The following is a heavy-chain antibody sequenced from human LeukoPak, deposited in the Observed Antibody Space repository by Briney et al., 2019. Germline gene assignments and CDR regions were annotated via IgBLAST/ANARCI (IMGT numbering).Heavy chain of an antibody. CDR3: AATHGATMIVVDAFDI. V-gene: IGHV1-46*01. J-gene: IGHJ3*02. CDR1: GYTFTSYY. D-gene: IGHD3-22*01. CDR2: INPSGGST. Sequence: ASVKVSCKASGYTFTSYYMHWVRQAPGQGLEWMGIINPSGGSTSYAQKFQGRVTMTRNTSISTAYMELSSLRSEDTAVYYCAATHGATMIVVDAFDIWGQGTMVTVSS.